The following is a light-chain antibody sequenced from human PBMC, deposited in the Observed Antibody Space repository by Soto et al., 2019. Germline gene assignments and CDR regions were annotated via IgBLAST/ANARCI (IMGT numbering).Light chain of an antibody. V-gene: IGKV1-6*01. CDR3: LQDYNYPLT. Sequence: AIQMTQSPSSLSASVGARVTITCRASQGIRNDLGWYQQKPGKAPQLLIYAASSLQSGVPSRFSGSGSGTDFTLTFSSLQPEDFATYYCLQDYNYPLTFGGGTKVDI. CDR2: AAS. CDR1: QGIRND. J-gene: IGKJ4*01.